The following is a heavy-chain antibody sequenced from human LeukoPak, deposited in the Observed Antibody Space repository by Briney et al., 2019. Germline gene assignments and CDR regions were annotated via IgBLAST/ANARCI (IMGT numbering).Heavy chain of an antibody. CDR1: GGSFSGYY. CDR3: ARRSGWSPFDY. Sequence: KASGTLSLTCVVYGGSFSGYYWSWIRQPPGKGLEWIGEINHSGSTNYNPSLKSRVTISVDTSKNQFSLNLSSVTAADTAVYYCARRSGWSPFDYWGQGTLVTVSS. D-gene: IGHD6-19*01. J-gene: IGHJ4*02. V-gene: IGHV4-34*01. CDR2: INHSGST.